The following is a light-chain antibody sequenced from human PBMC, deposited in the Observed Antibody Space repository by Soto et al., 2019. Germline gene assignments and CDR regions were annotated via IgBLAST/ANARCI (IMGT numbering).Light chain of an antibody. V-gene: IGLV2-14*01. J-gene: IGLJ1*01. CDR3: RSFTSTTTFYV. Sequence: SALTQPASLSGSPGESSTISCTGTSSDVGRYNYVSWYQQYPGKAPKLIIYEVSDRPSGVSDRFSGSKSDNTASLTISGLQAEDEADYFCRSFTSTTTFYVFGTGTKVTVL. CDR1: SSDVGRYNY. CDR2: EVS.